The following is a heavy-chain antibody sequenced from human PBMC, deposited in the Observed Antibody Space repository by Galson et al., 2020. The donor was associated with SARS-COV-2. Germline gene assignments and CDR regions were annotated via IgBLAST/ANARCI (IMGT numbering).Heavy chain of an antibody. CDR2: INHSGST. Sequence: SQTLSLTCAVYGGSFSGYYWSWIRQPPGKGLEWIGEINHSGSTNYNPSLKSRVTISVDTSKNQFSLKLSSVTAADTAVYYCARGRSDSSGYERVLIDYWGQGTLVTVSS. D-gene: IGHD3-22*01. CDR1: GGSFSGYY. V-gene: IGHV4-34*01. J-gene: IGHJ4*02. CDR3: ARGRSDSSGYERVLIDY.